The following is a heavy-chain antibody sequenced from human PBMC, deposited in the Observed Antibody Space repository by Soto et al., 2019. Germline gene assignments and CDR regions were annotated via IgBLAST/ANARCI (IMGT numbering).Heavy chain of an antibody. CDR1: GGSFSGYY. CDR2: INHSGST. Sequence: QVQLQQWGAGLLKPSETLSLTCAVYGGSFSGYYWSWIRQPPGKGLEWIGEINHSGSTNYNPSLKSRVTISVDTSKNQFSLKLSSVTAADTAVYYCARAGYCSSTSCYYRYYHYMDVWGKGTTVTVSS. D-gene: IGHD2-2*01. V-gene: IGHV4-34*01. CDR3: ARAGYCSSTSCYYRYYHYMDV. J-gene: IGHJ6*03.